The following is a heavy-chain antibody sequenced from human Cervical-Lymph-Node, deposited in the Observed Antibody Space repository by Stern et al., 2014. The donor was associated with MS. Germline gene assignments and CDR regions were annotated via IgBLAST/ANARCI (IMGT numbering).Heavy chain of an antibody. V-gene: IGHV3-9*01. CDR3: ARAIGFCSGGNCEPYYYYGIDV. D-gene: IGHD2-15*01. CDR2: ISWSSGNI. J-gene: IGHJ6*02. Sequence: EVQLVEPGGDLVQPGRSLRLSCAASGFRFGGYAIDWVRQAPGKGLEWVSGISWSSGNIGDADAVKGRFTISRDNVKNSLFLQMNSLRSEDTASYYCARAIGFCSGGNCEPYYYYGIDVWGQGTRVTVSS. CDR1: GFRFGGYA.